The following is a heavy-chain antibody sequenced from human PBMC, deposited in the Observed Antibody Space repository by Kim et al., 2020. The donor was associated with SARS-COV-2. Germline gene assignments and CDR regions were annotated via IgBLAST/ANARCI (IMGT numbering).Heavy chain of an antibody. Sequence: GGSLRLSCAASGFTFSSYGMHWVRQAPGKGLEWVAVIWYDGSNKYYADSVKGRFTISRDNSKNTLYLQMNSLRAEDTAVYYCARDRAVTTWEPYYYYGMDVWGPGTTVTVSS. V-gene: IGHV3-33*01. CDR1: GFTFSSYG. CDR3: ARDRAVTTWEPYYYYGMDV. J-gene: IGHJ6*02. D-gene: IGHD4-17*01. CDR2: IWYDGSNK.